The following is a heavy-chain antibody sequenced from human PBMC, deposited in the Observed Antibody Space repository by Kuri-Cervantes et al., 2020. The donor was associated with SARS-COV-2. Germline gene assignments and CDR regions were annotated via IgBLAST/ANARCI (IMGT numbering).Heavy chain of an antibody. D-gene: IGHD2-2*01. Sequence: SETLSLTCTVSGGSISSGSYYWSWIRQPAGKGLEWIGHIYTSGSTNYNPSLKSRVTISVDTSKNQFSLKLSSVTAADTAVYCCARSTYGYCSSTSCSPGGAFDIWGQGTMVTVSS. CDR2: IYTSGST. J-gene: IGHJ3*02. V-gene: IGHV4-61*09. CDR3: ARSTYGYCSSTSCSPGGAFDI. CDR1: GGSISSGSYY.